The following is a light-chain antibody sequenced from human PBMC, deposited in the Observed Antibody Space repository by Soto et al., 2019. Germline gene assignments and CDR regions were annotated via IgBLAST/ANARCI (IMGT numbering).Light chain of an antibody. CDR2: GGS. V-gene: IGKV3-20*01. Sequence: EIVLTQSPGTVSLSPGERATLSCRASQSVGSRWLAWYQQKPGQAPRVLIYGGSNRATGIPDRFSGSGSGTDFTLTISRLEPEDFAVYYCQQYYSSRTFGQGTEVEMK. J-gene: IGKJ1*01. CDR3: QQYYSSRT. CDR1: QSVGSRW.